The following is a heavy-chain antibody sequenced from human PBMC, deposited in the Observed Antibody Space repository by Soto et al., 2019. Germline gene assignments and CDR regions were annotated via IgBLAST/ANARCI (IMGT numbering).Heavy chain of an antibody. J-gene: IGHJ4*02. Sequence: QLQLQESGPGLVKPSETLSLTCTVSGGSISSSSYYWGWIRQPPGKGLEWIGSIYYSGSTYYNPSLKSRVTISVDTSKNQFSLKLSSVTAADTAVYYCARGAIKFTILRPPGYWGQGTLVTVSS. CDR3: ARGAIKFTILRPPGY. CDR1: GGSISSSSYY. V-gene: IGHV4-39*01. D-gene: IGHD3-10*01. CDR2: IYYSGST.